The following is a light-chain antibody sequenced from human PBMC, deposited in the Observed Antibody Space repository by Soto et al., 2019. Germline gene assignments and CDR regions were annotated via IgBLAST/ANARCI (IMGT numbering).Light chain of an antibody. V-gene: IGLV2-23*01. Sequence: QYALTQPASESGSPGQSITISCTGTSSDVGSYNLVSWYQQHPGKAPKLMIYEGSKRPSGVSNRFSGSKSGNTASLTISGLQAEDEADYYCCSYAGSSTLVFGGGTKLTVL. CDR2: EGS. CDR1: SSDVGSYNL. CDR3: CSYAGSSTLV. J-gene: IGLJ2*01.